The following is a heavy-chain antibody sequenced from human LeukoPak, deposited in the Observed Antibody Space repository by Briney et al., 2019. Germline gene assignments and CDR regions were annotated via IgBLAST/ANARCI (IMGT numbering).Heavy chain of an antibody. CDR3: AVLDASGYNWNDGFDPFDI. CDR2: INPNSGGT. D-gene: IGHD1-1*01. CDR1: GYTFIGYY. J-gene: IGHJ3*02. Sequence: ASVKVSCKGSGYTFIGYYIHWVRQAPGQGLEWMGWINPNSGGTNYGQKFQGRVTMTSDTSINTAYMEMSRLTSDDTAVYYCAVLDASGYNWNDGFDPFDIWGQGTMVTVSS. V-gene: IGHV1-2*02.